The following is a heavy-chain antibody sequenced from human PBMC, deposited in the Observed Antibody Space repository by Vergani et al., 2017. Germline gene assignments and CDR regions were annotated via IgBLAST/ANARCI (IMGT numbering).Heavy chain of an antibody. CDR3: AKQYFVSGNYLFDY. J-gene: IGHJ4*02. CDR2: ISGSGVSA. D-gene: IGHD3-10*01. V-gene: IGHV3-23*01. CDR1: EFTFSNYA. Sequence: EVQLLESGGGLVQPGGSLRLTCAASEFTFSNYAMNWVRQAPGKGLEWVSGISGSGVSAYYTDSVKGRFTISRDNSNNMLFLQMNNLRTEDTAIYYCAKQYFVSGNYLFDYWGQGTLVTVFS.